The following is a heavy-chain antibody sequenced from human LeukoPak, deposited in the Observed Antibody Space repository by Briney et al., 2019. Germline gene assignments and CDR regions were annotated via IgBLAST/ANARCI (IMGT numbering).Heavy chain of an antibody. V-gene: IGHV1-8*01. CDR3: ARGPPYYYGSGSYYNAFDY. Sequence: ASVKVSSKASGYTFTSYDINWVRQAPGQGLEWMGWMNPKSGNTGYAQKFQGRVTMTTNTSISTAYMELSSLRSEDTAVYYCARGPPYYYGSGSYYNAFDYWGQGTLVTVSS. CDR2: MNPKSGNT. J-gene: IGHJ4*02. D-gene: IGHD3-10*01. CDR1: GYTFTSYD.